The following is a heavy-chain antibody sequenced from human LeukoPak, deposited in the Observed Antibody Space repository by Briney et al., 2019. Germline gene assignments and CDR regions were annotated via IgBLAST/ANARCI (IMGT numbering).Heavy chain of an antibody. CDR2: INPTGGST. Sequence: ASVKVSCKASGYTFTSYAMHWVRQAPGQGLEWMGIINPTGGSTTYAQKFQGRVTMTRDTSTSTVYMELSSLRSDDTAVYYCARTAARRFDYWGQGTLVTVSS. CDR1: GYTFTSYA. V-gene: IGHV1-46*01. CDR3: ARTAARRFDY. J-gene: IGHJ4*02. D-gene: IGHD6-6*01.